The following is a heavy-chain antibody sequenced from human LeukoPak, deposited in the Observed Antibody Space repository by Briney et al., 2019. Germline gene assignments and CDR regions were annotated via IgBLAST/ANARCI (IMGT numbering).Heavy chain of an antibody. D-gene: IGHD3-22*01. Sequence: SETLSLTCTVSGGSISPYYWTWIRQSPGKGLEWIGYIYYSGSTNYNPSLKSRVTISVDTSKNQFSLKLSSVTAADTAVYYCARALFYYDSSGCAFDIWGQGTMVTVSS. V-gene: IGHV4-59*01. CDR2: IYYSGST. J-gene: IGHJ3*02. CDR3: ARALFYYDSSGCAFDI. CDR1: GGSISPYY.